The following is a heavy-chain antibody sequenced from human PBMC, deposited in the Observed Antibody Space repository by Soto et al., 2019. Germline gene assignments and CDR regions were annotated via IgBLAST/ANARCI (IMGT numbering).Heavy chain of an antibody. J-gene: IGHJ4*02. CDR3: AKXLYYYDSSGYYPSPFDY. Sequence: PGGSLRLSCAASGFTFSSYAMSWVRQAPGKGLEWVSAISGSGGSTYYADSVKGRFTIPRDNSKNTLYLQMNSLRAEDTAVYYCAKXLYYYDSSGYYPSPFDYWGQGTLVTVSS. D-gene: IGHD3-22*01. CDR1: GFTFSSYA. CDR2: ISGSGGST. V-gene: IGHV3-23*01.